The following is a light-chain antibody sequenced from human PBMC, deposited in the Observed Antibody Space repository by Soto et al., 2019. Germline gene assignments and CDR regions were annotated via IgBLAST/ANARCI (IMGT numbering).Light chain of an antibody. V-gene: IGKV3-20*01. CDR1: QSVSSSY. J-gene: IGKJ1*01. CDR2: GAS. CDR3: HQYGSSPRT. Sequence: EIVLTQSPGTLSLSPGERATLSCRASQSVSSSYLAWYQQKSGQAPRLLIYGASSRATGIPDRFSGSGSGTDFTLTISRLEPEDFAVYYCHQYGSSPRTFGQVTKVEIK.